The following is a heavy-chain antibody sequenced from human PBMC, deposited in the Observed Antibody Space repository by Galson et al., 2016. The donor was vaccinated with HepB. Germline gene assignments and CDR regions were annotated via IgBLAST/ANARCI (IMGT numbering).Heavy chain of an antibody. CDR3: ARVLSEYIWGRYTPPKHFDY. Sequence: TLSLTCTVSGGSISTDGYYWSWIRQHPGKGLEWIGYIYYRGSTYYNPSLKSRVIISVDTSKNQFSLKLSSVTAADTAVYYCARVLSEYIWGRYTPPKHFDYGGQGTLVTVPS. J-gene: IGHJ4*02. CDR1: GGSISTDGYY. CDR2: IYYRGST. D-gene: IGHD3-16*01. V-gene: IGHV4-31*03.